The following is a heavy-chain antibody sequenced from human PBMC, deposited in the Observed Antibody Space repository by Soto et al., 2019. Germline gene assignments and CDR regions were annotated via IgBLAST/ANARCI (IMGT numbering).Heavy chain of an antibody. V-gene: IGHV4-39*02. CDR2: IYYSGST. Sequence: ASETLSLTCTVSGVSISSSSYYWAWIRQPPGQGLEWIGTIYYSGSTYYNASLKSRVTISVDSSKNHFSLKLFSVTAADTAVYYCARWGGDFWNAIWGQGTLVTVSS. CDR1: GVSISSSSYY. CDR3: ARWGGDFWNAI. J-gene: IGHJ4*02. D-gene: IGHD3-3*01.